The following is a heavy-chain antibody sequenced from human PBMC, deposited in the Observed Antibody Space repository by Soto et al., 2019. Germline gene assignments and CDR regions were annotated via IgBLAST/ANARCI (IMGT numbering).Heavy chain of an antibody. CDR2: ISSSSSYI. V-gene: IGHV3-21*01. CDR3: ARDPIAAAGNVFDY. D-gene: IGHD6-13*01. J-gene: IGHJ4*02. CDR1: GFTFSSYS. Sequence: PGGSLRLSCAASGFTFSSYSMNWVRQAPGKGLEWVSSISSSSSYIYYADSAKGRFTISRDNAKNSLYLQMNSLRAEDTAVYYCARDPIAAAGNVFDYWGQGPWSPSPQ.